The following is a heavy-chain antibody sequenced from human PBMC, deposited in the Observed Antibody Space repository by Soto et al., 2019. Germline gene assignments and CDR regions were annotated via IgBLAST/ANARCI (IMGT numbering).Heavy chain of an antibody. CDR3: ARRYGSAIDY. Sequence: PSETLALTCTVSGGTISSWYWGWIRQPPGKGLEWIGYIYYSGSTNYNPSLKSRVTISVDTSKNQFSLKLSSVTAADTAVYYCARRYGSAIDYWGQGTLVTVS. J-gene: IGHJ4*02. D-gene: IGHD1-26*01. V-gene: IGHV4-59*08. CDR1: GGTISSWY. CDR2: IYYSGST.